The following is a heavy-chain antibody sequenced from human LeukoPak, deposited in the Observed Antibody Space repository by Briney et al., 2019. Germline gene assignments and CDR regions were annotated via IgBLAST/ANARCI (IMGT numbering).Heavy chain of an antibody. CDR1: TDSSNDYL. CDR3: ARGYYYMDV. Sequence: PSETLSLTCAVYTDSSNDYLWSWIRQSPGKGLEWIGEINHREYTNYNPSLRSRVTISVDTAKKQFSLKLGSVTAADTAVYYCARGYYYMDVWDKGAAVTVSS. V-gene: IGHV4-34*01. CDR2: INHREYT. J-gene: IGHJ6*03.